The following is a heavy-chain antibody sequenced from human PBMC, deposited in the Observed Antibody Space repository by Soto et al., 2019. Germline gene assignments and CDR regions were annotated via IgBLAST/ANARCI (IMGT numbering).Heavy chain of an antibody. Sequence: SQTLSLTCAISGDSVSGNSAAWNWIRQSPSRGLEWLGRTYYRSRWYNDYAVSVKSRITVTPDTSKNQFSLHLNSVTPEDTAVYYCARGIDDNASFGMDVWGQGTTVTVSS. J-gene: IGHJ6*02. D-gene: IGHD1-1*01. V-gene: IGHV6-1*01. CDR2: TYYRSRWYN. CDR3: ARGIDDNASFGMDV. CDR1: GDSVSGNSAA.